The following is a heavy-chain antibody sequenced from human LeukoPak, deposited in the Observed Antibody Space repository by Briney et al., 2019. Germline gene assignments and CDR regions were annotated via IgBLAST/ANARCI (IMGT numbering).Heavy chain of an antibody. CDR3: ARGASGSYYVDY. D-gene: IGHD1-26*01. V-gene: IGHV3-74*01. CDR2: VNTDESRT. CDR1: GFTFSSYW. Sequence: PGGSLRLSCAVSGFTFSSYWMHWVRQAPGKGLVWVSRVNTDESRTNHADSVKGRVTISRDNAKNTVYLQMNSLRAEDTAVYYCARGASGSYYVDYWGQGTLVTVSS. J-gene: IGHJ4*02.